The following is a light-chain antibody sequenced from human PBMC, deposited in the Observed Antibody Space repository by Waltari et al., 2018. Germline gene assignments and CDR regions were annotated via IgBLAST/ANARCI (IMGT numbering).Light chain of an antibody. CDR1: QTSDNNF. V-gene: IGKV3-20*01. J-gene: IGKJ4*02. CDR3: QQYVGLMLT. CDR2: GAS. Sequence: IVLTQSPSTPVLFSGRRAHSPCRARQTSDNNFLVWYQQKPGQAPRLLIHGASSRATGFPDRFSGSGSGTDFTLTISRLEPEDVAVYYCQQYVGLMLTFGDGTKVEIK.